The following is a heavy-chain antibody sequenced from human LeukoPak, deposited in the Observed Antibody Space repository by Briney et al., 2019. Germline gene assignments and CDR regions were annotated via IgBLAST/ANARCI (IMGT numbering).Heavy chain of an antibody. CDR1: GFTFSNYA. Sequence: GGSLRLSCSVSGFTFSNYAMHWVRQAPGKGLECVAFVLYDGTTEYYGDSVKGRFTISRDNSKNTLYLQMNSLRHDDTALYYCARDGRWFGDPIYPGGIDSWGQGTLVTVSS. J-gene: IGHJ4*02. CDR3: ARDGRWFGDPIYPGGIDS. D-gene: IGHD3-10*01. V-gene: IGHV3-30*02. CDR2: VLYDGTTE.